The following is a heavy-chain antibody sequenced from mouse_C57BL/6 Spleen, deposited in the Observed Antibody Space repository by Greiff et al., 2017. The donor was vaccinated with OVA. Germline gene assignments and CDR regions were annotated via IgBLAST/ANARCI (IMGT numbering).Heavy chain of an antibody. Sequence: EVQVVESGPGLVKPSQSLSLTCSVTGYSITSGYYWNWIRQFPGNKLEWMGYISYDGSNNYNPSLKNRISITRDTSKNQFFLKLNSVTTEDTATYYCARGDLYWYFDVWGTGTTVTVSS. J-gene: IGHJ1*03. CDR2: ISYDGSN. V-gene: IGHV3-6*01. D-gene: IGHD3-3*01. CDR1: GYSITSGYY. CDR3: ARGDLYWYFDV.